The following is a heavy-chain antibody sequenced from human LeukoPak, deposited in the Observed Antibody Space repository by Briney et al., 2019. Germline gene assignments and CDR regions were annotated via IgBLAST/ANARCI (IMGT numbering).Heavy chain of an antibody. D-gene: IGHD3-10*01. CDR1: GYTFTGYY. J-gene: IGHJ6*04. CDR3: ARGGSGSYLSPAFYGMDV. Sequence: ASVKVSCKASGYTFTGYYMHWVRQAPGQGLEWMGWINPNSGGTNYAQKFQGWVTMTRDTSISTAYMELSRLRSDDTGVYYCARGGSGSYLSPAFYGMDVWGKGTTVTVSS. CDR2: INPNSGGT. V-gene: IGHV1-2*04.